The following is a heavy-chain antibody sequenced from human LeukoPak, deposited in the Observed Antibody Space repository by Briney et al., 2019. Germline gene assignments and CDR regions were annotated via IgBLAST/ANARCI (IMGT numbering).Heavy chain of an antibody. J-gene: IGHJ4*02. CDR1: GFAFSGYS. CDR2: LYTGGST. V-gene: IGHV3-66*01. CDR3: AKDSVADPQGSTGDYFDY. Sequence: GSLRLSCAASGFAFSGYSMHWVRQAPGKGLEWVSVLYTGGSTYYADSVKGRFTISRDNSKNTLYLQMNSLRTEDTAVYYCAKDSVADPQGSTGDYFDYWGQGTLVTVSS. D-gene: IGHD4-17*01.